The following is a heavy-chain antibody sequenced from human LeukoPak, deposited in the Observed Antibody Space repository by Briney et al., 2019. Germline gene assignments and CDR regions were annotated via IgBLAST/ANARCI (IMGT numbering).Heavy chain of an antibody. Sequence: ASVKVSCKASGYTFTSHGISWVRQAPGQGLEWMGWINAYIGNTNYAQKLQGRVTMTTDTSTSTAYMELRSLRSDDTAVYYCARDDYYDSSGYYKFWGQGTLVTVSP. V-gene: IGHV1-18*01. J-gene: IGHJ4*02. CDR3: ARDDYYDSSGYYKF. CDR1: GYTFTSHG. CDR2: INAYIGNT. D-gene: IGHD3-22*01.